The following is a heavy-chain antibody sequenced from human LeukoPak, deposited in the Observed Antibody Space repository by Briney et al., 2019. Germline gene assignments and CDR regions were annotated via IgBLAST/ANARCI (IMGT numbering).Heavy chain of an antibody. D-gene: IGHD5-18*01. CDR2: INPNTGVT. CDR1: GYTFSGHY. V-gene: IGHV1-2*06. J-gene: IGHJ4*02. CDR3: ARTWIQLFTLVFDL. Sequence: ASVKVSCKASGYTFSGHYLHWVRQAPGQGLEWMGRINPNTGVTQYTENFQGRVTMTGDTSISTAYMELNGLRSDDTAIYYCARTWIQLFTLVFDLWGQGTLVTVSS.